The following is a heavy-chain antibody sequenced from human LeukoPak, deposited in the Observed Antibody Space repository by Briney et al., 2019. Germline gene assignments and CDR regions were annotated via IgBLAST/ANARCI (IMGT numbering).Heavy chain of an antibody. CDR3: AKDHAVRGAIATYFDY. CDR1: GFTFSSYG. CDR2: ISGSGGST. J-gene: IGHJ4*02. D-gene: IGHD3-10*01. V-gene: IGHV3-23*01. Sequence: GGTLRLACAASGFTFSSYGMSWVRQAPGKGLEWVSAISGSGGSTYYADSVKGRFTISRDNSKNTLYLQMNSLRAEDTAVYYCAKDHAVRGAIATYFDYWGQGTLVTVSS.